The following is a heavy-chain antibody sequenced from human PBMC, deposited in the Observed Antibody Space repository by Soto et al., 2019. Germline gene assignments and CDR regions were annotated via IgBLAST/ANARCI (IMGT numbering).Heavy chain of an antibody. D-gene: IGHD3-22*01. CDR2: INSDGSST. J-gene: IGHJ6*02. V-gene: IGHV3-74*01. CDR3: ARDVYYYDSSGYYYYYYYYYGMYV. CDR1: GFTFSSYW. Sequence: EVQLVESGGGLVQPGGSLRLSCAASGFTFSSYWMHWVRQAPGKGLVWVSRINSDGSSTSYADSVKGRFTISRDNAKNTLYLQMNSLRAEDTAVYYCARDVYYYDSSGYYYYYYYYYGMYVWGQGTTVTVSS.